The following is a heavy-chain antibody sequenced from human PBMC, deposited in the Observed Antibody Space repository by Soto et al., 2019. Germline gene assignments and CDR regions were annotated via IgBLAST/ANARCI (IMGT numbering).Heavy chain of an antibody. CDR1: GDTFSFYT. D-gene: IGHD3-10*01. Sequence: QVQLVQSGAEVMKPGSSVKVSCKASGDTFSFYTLNWIRQAPGRGFEWVGRVNPILAMSSSAHKFQGRVSMFADKSTGTAYMELRSLRSDDTAVYYCATSHGSASSPFDYWGLGTLVTVSS. J-gene: IGHJ4*02. V-gene: IGHV1-69*02. CDR3: ATSHGSASSPFDY. CDR2: VNPILAMS.